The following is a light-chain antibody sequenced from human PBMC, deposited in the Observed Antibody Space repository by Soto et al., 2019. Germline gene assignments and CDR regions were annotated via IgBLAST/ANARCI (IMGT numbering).Light chain of an antibody. V-gene: IGLV2-11*01. Sequence: QSALTQPRSVSGSPGQSVTISCTGTSSDVGGYNYVSWYQQHPGKAPKLMIYDVSKRPSGVPDRFSGSKSGNTASLTISGLQAEDEADYYCCPYAGSWYVFGTGTKVTV. CDR3: CPYAGSWYV. J-gene: IGLJ1*01. CDR2: DVS. CDR1: SSDVGGYNY.